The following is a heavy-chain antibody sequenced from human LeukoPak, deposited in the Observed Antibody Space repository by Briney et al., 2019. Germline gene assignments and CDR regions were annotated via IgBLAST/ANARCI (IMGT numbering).Heavy chain of an antibody. CDR2: IIPIFGTA. V-gene: IGHV1-69*13. CDR3: ARDTYYDFWSGYSPFDP. D-gene: IGHD3-3*01. Sequence: ASVKVSCKASGGTFSSYAISWVRQAPGQGLEWMGGIIPIFGTANYAQKFQGRVTITADESTSTAYMELSSLRSDDTAVYYCARDTYYDFWSGYSPFDPWGQGTLVTVSS. J-gene: IGHJ5*02. CDR1: GGTFSSYA.